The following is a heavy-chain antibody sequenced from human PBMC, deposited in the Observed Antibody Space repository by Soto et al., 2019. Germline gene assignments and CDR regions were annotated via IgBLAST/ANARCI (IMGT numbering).Heavy chain of an antibody. Sequence: GGSLRLSCTVSGFTFSTFGMYWLRQAPGKGLEWVASISSSAIYIDYADSVKGRFTISRDNANNSLYLQMNSLRAEDTATYYCVRDGLDYYDTERLYFDKWGQGTLVTVSS. D-gene: IGHD3-22*01. J-gene: IGHJ4*02. CDR1: GFTFSTFG. V-gene: IGHV3-21*01. CDR3: VRDGLDYYDTERLYFDK. CDR2: ISSSAIYI.